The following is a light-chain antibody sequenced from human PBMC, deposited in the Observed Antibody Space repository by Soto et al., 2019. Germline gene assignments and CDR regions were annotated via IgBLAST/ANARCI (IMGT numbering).Light chain of an antibody. CDR2: GAS. CDR1: QSVSSS. J-gene: IGKJ1*01. Sequence: EIVMTQSPATLYVSPGERATLSCRASQSVSSSLAWYQQKPGQAPRLLIYGASTRATGIPARFSGSGSETEFTLTISSLQSEDVAVYYCQQYNNWWTFGQGTKVEIK. CDR3: QQYNNWWT. V-gene: IGKV3-15*01.